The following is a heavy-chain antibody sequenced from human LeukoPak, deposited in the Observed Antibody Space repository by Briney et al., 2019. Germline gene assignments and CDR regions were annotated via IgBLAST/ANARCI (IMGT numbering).Heavy chain of an antibody. D-gene: IGHD3-10*01. V-gene: IGHV5-51*01. J-gene: IGHJ5*02. CDR3: ARLGRTYYYGSGSYYKGWFDP. CDR2: IYPGDSDT. CDR1: GYSFTSYW. Sequence: GESLKISCKGSGYSFTSYWIGWVRQMPGKGLEWMGIIYPGDSDTRYSPSFQGQVTISADKSIRTAYLQWSSLKDSDTALYYCARLGRTYYYGSGSYYKGWFDPWGQGTLVTVSS.